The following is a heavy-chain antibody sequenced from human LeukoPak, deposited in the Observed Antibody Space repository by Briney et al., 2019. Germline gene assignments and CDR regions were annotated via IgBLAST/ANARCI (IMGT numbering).Heavy chain of an antibody. D-gene: IGHD2-2*02. V-gene: IGHV4-38-2*02. Sequence: SETLSLTCIVSGYSISSGYYWGWIRQPPGKGLEWNGNLYHSGSTYYNPSLRSRATISGDTSKNQFSLSLSSVTAADTAVYYCARECSSTTCYTRSFDPWGQGTLVTVSS. CDR3: ARECSSTTCYTRSFDP. CDR2: LYHSGST. J-gene: IGHJ5*02. CDR1: GYSISSGYY.